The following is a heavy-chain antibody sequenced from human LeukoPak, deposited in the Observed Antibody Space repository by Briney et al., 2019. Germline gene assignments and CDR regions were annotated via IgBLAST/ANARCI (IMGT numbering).Heavy chain of an antibody. V-gene: IGHV3-74*01. Sequence: PGGSLRLSCAASGFTFSSYWMHWVRQAPGKGLVWVSRISSDGSGATYADSVKGRFTISRDNAKNTLYVQMNSLRAEDTAVYYCARVVHCSTTSCPLEYWGQGTLVTVSS. CDR1: GFTFSSYW. CDR2: ISSDGSGA. D-gene: IGHD2-2*01. CDR3: ARVVHCSTTSCPLEY. J-gene: IGHJ4*02.